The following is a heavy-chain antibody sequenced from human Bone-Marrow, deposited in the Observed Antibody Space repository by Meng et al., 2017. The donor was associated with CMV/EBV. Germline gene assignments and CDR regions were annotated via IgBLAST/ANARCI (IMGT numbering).Heavy chain of an antibody. CDR2: TYYRSKWYN. Sequence: DSVSSNSADWSWIRQSTARGLEWLGRTYYRSKWYNDYAVSVKSQININPDTSKNQFSLQLNSVTPEDTAVYYCARDRLAEFSGMDVWGQGTTVTVSS. D-gene: IGHD3-10*01. CDR3: ARDRLAEFSGMDV. V-gene: IGHV6-1*01. J-gene: IGHJ6*02. CDR1: DSVSSNSAD.